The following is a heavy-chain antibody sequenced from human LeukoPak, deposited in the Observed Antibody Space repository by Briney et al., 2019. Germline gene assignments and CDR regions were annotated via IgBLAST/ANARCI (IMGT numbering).Heavy chain of an antibody. CDR3: ARVYYYDSSGNSYFDY. J-gene: IGHJ4*02. CDR2: IYYSGST. V-gene: IGHV4-59*01. Sequence: SETLSLTCTVSGGSISSYYWSWIRQPPGKGLEWIGYIYYSGSTNYNPSLKSRVTISVDTSKNQFSLKLSSVTAADTAVYYCARVYYYDSSGNSYFDYWGQGTLVTVSS. D-gene: IGHD3-22*01. CDR1: GGSISSYY.